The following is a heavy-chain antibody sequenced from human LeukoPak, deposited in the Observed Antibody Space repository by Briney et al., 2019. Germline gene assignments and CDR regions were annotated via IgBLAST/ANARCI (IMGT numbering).Heavy chain of an antibody. V-gene: IGHV1-69*01. J-gene: IGHJ4*02. CDR3: AAVVPAVMGYFDY. CDR1: GGTFSSYA. CDR2: IIPILGTA. D-gene: IGHD2-2*01. Sequence: GSSVKVSCKASGGTFSSYALSWVRQAPGQGLEWMGGIIPILGTANYAQKFQGRVTITADESTSTAYMELSSLRSEDTAVYYCAAVVPAVMGYFDYWGQGTLVTVSS.